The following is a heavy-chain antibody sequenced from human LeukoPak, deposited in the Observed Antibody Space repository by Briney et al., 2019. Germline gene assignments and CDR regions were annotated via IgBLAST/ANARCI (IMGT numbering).Heavy chain of an antibody. J-gene: IGHJ4*02. CDR3: ARDRNTGSSYENLFEY. V-gene: IGHV3-74*01. CDR1: GFTFSSYG. D-gene: IGHD1-26*01. CDR2: INSDGSST. Sequence: QPGGSLRLSCAASGFTFSSYGMHWVRQAPGKGLVWVSRINSDGSSTTYADSVKGRFTISRDNAKNTLYLQMNSLRAEDTSVYYCARDRNTGSSYENLFEYWGQGSLVTVSS.